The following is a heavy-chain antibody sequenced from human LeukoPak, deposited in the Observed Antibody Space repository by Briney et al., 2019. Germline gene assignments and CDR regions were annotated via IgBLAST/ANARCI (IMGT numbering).Heavy chain of an antibody. CDR1: GFTFSSYA. V-gene: IGHV3-23*01. CDR2: ISGSGGST. Sequence: GGSLRLSCAASGFTFSSYAMSWVRQAPGKGLEWVSAISGSGGSTYYADSVKGRFTISRDNSKNTPYLQMNSLRAEDTAVYYCAMYNYDFWSGYSYYFDYWGQGTLVTVSS. CDR3: AMYNYDFWSGYSYYFDY. D-gene: IGHD3-3*01. J-gene: IGHJ4*02.